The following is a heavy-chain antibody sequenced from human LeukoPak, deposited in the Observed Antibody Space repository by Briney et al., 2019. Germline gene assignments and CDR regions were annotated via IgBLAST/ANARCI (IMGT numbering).Heavy chain of an antibody. CDR1: GFTFDDYA. V-gene: IGHV3-9*01. D-gene: IGHD3-22*01. Sequence: QAGGSLRLSCAASGFTFDDYAMHWVRQAPGKGLEWVSGISWNSGSIGYADSVKGRFTISRDNAKNSLYLQMNSLRAEDTALYYCAKDIDSSSAGSHDYWDQGTLVTVSS. CDR2: ISWNSGSI. CDR3: AKDIDSSSAGSHDY. J-gene: IGHJ4*02.